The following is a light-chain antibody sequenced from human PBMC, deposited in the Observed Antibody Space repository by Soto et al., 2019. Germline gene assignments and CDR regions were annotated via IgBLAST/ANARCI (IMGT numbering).Light chain of an antibody. Sequence: DIQMTESPSTLSASVGDRVTITCRASQSISSWLAWYQQKPGKAPKLLIYDASSLESGVPSRFSGSRSETEFTLTIRNLQPDDFATHYCQQYNSFPWTFGLATKVDIK. CDR1: QSISSW. CDR3: QQYNSFPWT. V-gene: IGKV1-5*01. J-gene: IGKJ1*01. CDR2: DAS.